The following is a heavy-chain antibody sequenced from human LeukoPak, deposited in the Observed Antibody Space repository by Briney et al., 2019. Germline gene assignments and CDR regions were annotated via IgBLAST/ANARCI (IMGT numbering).Heavy chain of an antibody. V-gene: IGHV1-69*13. D-gene: IGHD3-22*01. Sequence: SVKVSCKASGGTFSNYAISWERQAPGQGLEWMGGIIPIFGTANYAQKFQGRVTITADESTSTAYMELSSLRSEDTAVYYCARAYYYDSSGYLNWFDPWGQGTLVTVSS. CDR1: GGTFSNYA. CDR2: IIPIFGTA. J-gene: IGHJ5*02. CDR3: ARAYYYDSSGYLNWFDP.